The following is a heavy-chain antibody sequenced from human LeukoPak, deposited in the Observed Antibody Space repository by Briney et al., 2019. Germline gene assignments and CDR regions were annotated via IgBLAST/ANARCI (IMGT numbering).Heavy chain of an antibody. Sequence: ASVKVSCKASGYTFTSYGISWVRQAPGQGLEWMGWISAYNGNTNYAQKLQGRVTMTTDTSTSTAYMELRSLRSDDTAVYYCARGDIVVVPAVATYYYYGMDVWGQGTTVTVSS. V-gene: IGHV1-18*01. CDR1: GYTFTSYG. J-gene: IGHJ6*02. CDR2: ISAYNGNT. CDR3: ARGDIVVVPAVATYYYYGMDV. D-gene: IGHD2-2*01.